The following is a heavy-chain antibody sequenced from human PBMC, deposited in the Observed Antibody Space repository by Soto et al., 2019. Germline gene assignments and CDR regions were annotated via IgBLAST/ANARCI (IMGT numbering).Heavy chain of an antibody. Sequence: PGGSLRLSCAASGFTFSSYEMNWVRQDPGKGLEWVSYISSSGSTIYYADSVKGRFTISRDNAKNSLYLQMNSLRAEDTAVYYCAREGPRYYYDSSGPNRGVFDYWGQGTLVTVSS. CDR1: GFTFSSYE. CDR3: AREGPRYYYDSSGPNRGVFDY. CDR2: ISSSGSTI. V-gene: IGHV3-48*03. D-gene: IGHD3-22*01. J-gene: IGHJ4*02.